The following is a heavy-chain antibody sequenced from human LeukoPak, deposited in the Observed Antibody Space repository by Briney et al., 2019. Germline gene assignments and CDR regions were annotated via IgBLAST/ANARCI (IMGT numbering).Heavy chain of an antibody. CDR1: GFTFSSYS. J-gene: IGHJ4*02. Sequence: PGGSLRLSCAASGFTFSSYSMNWVRQAPGKGLEWVSSISSSSSYIYYADSVKGRFTISRDNAKNSLYLQMNSLRAEDTAVYYCAREGSGYDYYFDYWGQGTLVTVSS. CDR2: ISSSSSYI. V-gene: IGHV3-21*01. CDR3: AREGSGYDYYFDY. D-gene: IGHD5-12*01.